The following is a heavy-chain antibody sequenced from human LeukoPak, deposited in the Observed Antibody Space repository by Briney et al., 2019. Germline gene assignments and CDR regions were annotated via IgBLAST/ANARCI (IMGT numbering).Heavy chain of an antibody. CDR1: GDSISSVNYY. V-gene: IGHV4-61*02. D-gene: IGHD2-15*01. J-gene: IGHJ4*02. CDR3: AASRALRITATPDYFGY. Sequence: SQTLSLTCTVSGDSISSVNYYWSWLRQPAGKGLEWVGRTYTSGNTNYNPSLKSRITLPVATSKHQFSLTLRPVTAAGTAVYYCAASRALRITATPDYFGYWVQPTLVTVRS. CDR2: TYTSGNT.